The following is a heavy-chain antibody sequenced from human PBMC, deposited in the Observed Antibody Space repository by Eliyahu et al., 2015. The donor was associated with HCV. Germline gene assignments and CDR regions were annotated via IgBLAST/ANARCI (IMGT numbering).Heavy chain of an antibody. V-gene: IGHV4-31*03. Sequence: QVQLQESGPGLVKLSQTLSLTCTVSGGSISSGGYYWXWIRQHPGKGLEWIGYIYYSGSTYYNPSLKSXVTISVDTSKNQFSLKLSSVTAADTAVYYCAREVISDIVVVPAAMPVWFDPWGQGTLVTVSS. J-gene: IGHJ5*02. D-gene: IGHD2-2*01. CDR1: GGSISSGGYY. CDR2: IYYSGST. CDR3: AREVISDIVVVPAAMPVWFDP.